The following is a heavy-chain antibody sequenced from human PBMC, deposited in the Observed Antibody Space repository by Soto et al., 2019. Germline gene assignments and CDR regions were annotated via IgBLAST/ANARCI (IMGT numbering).Heavy chain of an antibody. CDR2: MNPNSGNT. J-gene: IGHJ4*02. D-gene: IGHD3-22*01. CDR1: GYTFTSYD. Sequence: ASVKVSCKASGYTFTSYDINWVRQATGQGLEWMGWMNPNSGNTGYAQKFQGRVTITADESTSTAYMELSSLRSEDTAVYYCVSEGDSSGYYYFDYWGQGTLVTVSS. V-gene: IGHV1-8*01. CDR3: VSEGDSSGYYYFDY.